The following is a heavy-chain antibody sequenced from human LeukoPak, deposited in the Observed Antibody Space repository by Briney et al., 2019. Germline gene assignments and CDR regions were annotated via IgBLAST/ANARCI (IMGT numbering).Heavy chain of an antibody. CDR1: GGSFSGYY. CDR3: ARGLYDFWSGYYIAWFDP. J-gene: IGHJ5*02. Sequence: SETLSLTCAVSGGSFSGYYWSWIRQPPGNGLEWIGEINHSGSTNYNPSLKSRVTISVDTSKNQFSLKLSSVTAADTAVYYCARGLYDFWSGYYIAWFDPWGQGTLVTVSS. D-gene: IGHD3-3*01. CDR2: INHSGST. V-gene: IGHV4-34*01.